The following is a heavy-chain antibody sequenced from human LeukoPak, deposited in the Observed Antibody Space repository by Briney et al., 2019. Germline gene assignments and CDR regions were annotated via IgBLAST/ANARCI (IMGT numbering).Heavy chain of an antibody. CDR2: IKQDGSEK. J-gene: IGHJ6*02. D-gene: IGHD3-3*01. V-gene: IGHV3-7*03. Sequence: GGSLRLSCAASGFTFSSYWMSWVRQAPGKGLEWVANIKQDGSEKYYVDSVKGRFTISRDNAKNSLYLQMNSLRAEDTAVYYCARGYDFWSGYYKNYGMDVWGQGTTVTVSS. CDR1: GFTFSSYW. CDR3: ARGYDFWSGYYKNYGMDV.